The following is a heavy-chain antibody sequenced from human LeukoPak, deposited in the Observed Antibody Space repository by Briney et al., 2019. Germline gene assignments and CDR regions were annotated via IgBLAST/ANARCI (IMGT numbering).Heavy chain of an antibody. CDR1: GYTFTGYY. CDR3: ARDHFQWLVNGCRH. D-gene: IGHD6-19*01. J-gene: IGHJ4*02. CDR2: INPNSGGT. V-gene: IGHV1-2*02. Sequence: GASVKVSCKASGYTFTGYYMHWVRQAPGQGLEWMGWINPNSGGTNYARKFQGRVTMTRDTSISTAYMELSRLRSDDTAVYYCARDHFQWLVNGCRHWGQGTLVTVSS.